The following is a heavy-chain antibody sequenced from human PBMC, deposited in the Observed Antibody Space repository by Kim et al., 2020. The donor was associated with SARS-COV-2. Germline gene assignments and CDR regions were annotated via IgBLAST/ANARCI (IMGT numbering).Heavy chain of an antibody. D-gene: IGHD5-18*01. V-gene: IGHV4-31*02. Sequence: YYNPSLKSRVTISVDTSKNQFSLKLSSVTASDTAVYYCARETAMVTRFDYWGQGTLVTVSS. CDR3: ARETAMVTRFDY. J-gene: IGHJ4*02.